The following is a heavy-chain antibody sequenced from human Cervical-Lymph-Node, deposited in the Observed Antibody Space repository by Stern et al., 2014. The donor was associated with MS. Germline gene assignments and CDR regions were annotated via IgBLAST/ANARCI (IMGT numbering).Heavy chain of an antibody. CDR3: ARDGRRLVLHTGYFDA. Sequence: VQLVESGGGLVQPGRSLRVACEGSGFGFSHYAMHWVRQAPGRGLAWVAVMAYDGSTQYYGKSVKGRFTISRDNSQNTVYLQMNSLTVEDTGIYYCARDGRRLVLHTGYFDAWGQGTLVSVSS. CDR2: MAYDGSTQ. J-gene: IGHJ4*02. V-gene: IGHV3-30*04. CDR1: GFGFSHYA. D-gene: IGHD6-6*01.